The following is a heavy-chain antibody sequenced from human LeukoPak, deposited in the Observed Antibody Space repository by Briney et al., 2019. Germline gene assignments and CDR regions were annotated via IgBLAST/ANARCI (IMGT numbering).Heavy chain of an antibody. D-gene: IGHD1-1*01. CDR2: ISYDGSNK. CDR3: ARDRRHNWNDGVFDY. CDR1: GFTFSSYA. Sequence: PGGSLRLSCAASGFTFSSYAMHWVRRAPGKGLEWVAVISYDGSNKYYADSVKGRFTISRDNSKNTLYLQMNSLRAEDTAVYYCARDRRHNWNDGVFDYWGQGTLVTVSS. J-gene: IGHJ4*02. V-gene: IGHV3-30-3*01.